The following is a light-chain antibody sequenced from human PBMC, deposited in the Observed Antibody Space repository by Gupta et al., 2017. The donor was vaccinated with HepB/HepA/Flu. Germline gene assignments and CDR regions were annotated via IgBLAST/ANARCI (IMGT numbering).Light chain of an antibody. J-gene: IGKJ1*01. V-gene: IGKV1-39*01. CDR2: AVF. CDR3: QQSHSTPPT. CDR1: QAIGNY. Sequence: DIQMTQSPSSLSASVGDRVTITCRASQAIGNYLNWYQQKPGKAPKILIDAVFSLQSGVPSRFSGTGSGTEFTLTISSLQPEDFATYYCQQSHSTPPTFGQGTKVEIK.